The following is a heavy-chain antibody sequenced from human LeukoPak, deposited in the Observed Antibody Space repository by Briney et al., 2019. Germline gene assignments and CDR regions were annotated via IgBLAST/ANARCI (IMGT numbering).Heavy chain of an antibody. CDR1: GGSFSGYY. CDR2: INHSGST. J-gene: IGHJ4*02. Sequence: ASETLSLTCAVYGGSFSGYYWSWIRQPPGKGLEWIGEINHSGSTNYNPSLKSRVTISVDTSKNQFSLKLSSVTAADTAVYYCAGRGDDYRKNRFDYWGQGTLVTASS. CDR3: AGRGDDYRKNRFDY. D-gene: IGHD4-4*01. V-gene: IGHV4-34*01.